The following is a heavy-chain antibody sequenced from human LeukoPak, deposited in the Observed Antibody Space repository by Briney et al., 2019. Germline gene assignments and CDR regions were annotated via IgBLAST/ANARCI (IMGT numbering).Heavy chain of an antibody. D-gene: IGHD1-7*01. CDR3: ARDGTGSGFDY. CDR1: GFSFSSYG. V-gene: IGHV3-33*01. Sequence: GGSVRLSCAASGFSFSSYGMHWVRQAPGKGLEWVAVIWYDGSNKYYADSVKGRFTISRDNSKNTLYLQMNSLRAEDTAVYYCARDGTGSGFDYWGQGNLVTVSS. CDR2: IWYDGSNK. J-gene: IGHJ4*02.